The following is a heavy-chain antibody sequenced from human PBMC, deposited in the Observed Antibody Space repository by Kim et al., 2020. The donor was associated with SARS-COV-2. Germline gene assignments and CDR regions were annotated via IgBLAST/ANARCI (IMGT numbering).Heavy chain of an antibody. CDR2: SNK. V-gene: IGHV3-30-3*01. D-gene: IGHD1-1*01. CDR3: AREVHGYDY. Sequence: SNKYYADSVKGRFTNSRDNSKNTLYLQMNSLRAEDTAVYYCAREVHGYDYWGQGTLVTVSS. J-gene: IGHJ4*02.